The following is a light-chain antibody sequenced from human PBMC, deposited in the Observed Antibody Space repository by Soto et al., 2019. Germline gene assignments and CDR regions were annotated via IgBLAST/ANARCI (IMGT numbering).Light chain of an antibody. V-gene: IGKV3-11*01. CDR2: DTS. CDR1: QNIDTY. CDR3: QHRDNWPLT. Sequence: EIVLTQSPANLALSPGQRATLSCRASQNIDTYLAWYQQMPGQAPRLLIYDTSNRATGIPARFSGSGSGTDFTLTISSLEPEDFAVYYCQHRDNWPLTFGGGTKLEI. J-gene: IGKJ4*01.